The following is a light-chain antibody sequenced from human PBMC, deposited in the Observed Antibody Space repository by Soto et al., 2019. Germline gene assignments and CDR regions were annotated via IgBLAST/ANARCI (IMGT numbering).Light chain of an antibody. CDR3: QHNYSTPFS. CDR2: AAS. V-gene: IGKV1-39*01. Sequence: DVQMTQSPSSLSASVGDRVTLTCRASQTISIFLNWYQQKPGKAPKLLIYAASTLQSGVPSRFSGSGSGTDFTLTISSLHPEDSATYYCQHNYSTPFSFGPGTNVNIK. J-gene: IGKJ3*01. CDR1: QTISIF.